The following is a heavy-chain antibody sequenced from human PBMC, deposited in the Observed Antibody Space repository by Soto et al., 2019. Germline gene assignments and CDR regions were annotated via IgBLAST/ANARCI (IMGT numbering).Heavy chain of an antibody. CDR1: GYSFTGYY. CDR2: INPDSGDT. V-gene: IGHV1-2*02. D-gene: IGHD4-17*01. J-gene: IGHJ4*02. Sequence: VQLVQSGTEVKKPGASVKVSCKASGYSFTGYYMHWIRQAPGQGLEWVGWINPDSGDTAYAQTFQGRVTLTRDTSISTAYMDLNRLTSDDTAVYFCARDDFGGNPDWGQGTLVIVSS. CDR3: ARDDFGGNPD.